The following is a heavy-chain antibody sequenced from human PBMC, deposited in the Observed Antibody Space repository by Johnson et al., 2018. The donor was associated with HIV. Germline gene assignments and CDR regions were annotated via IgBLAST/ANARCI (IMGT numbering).Heavy chain of an antibody. J-gene: IGHJ3*02. CDR2: ISYDGSNK. CDR3: ARELGYSSSNDAFDI. CDR1: GFIFSSYG. V-gene: IGHV3-30*03. Sequence: QEKLVESGGGLVKPGGSLRLSCAASGFIFSSYGMHWVRQAPGKGLEWLAVISYDGSNKYYADSVKGRFTISRDNSKNTLYLQMNSLRAEDTAVYYCARELGYSSSNDAFDIWGQGTMVTVSS. D-gene: IGHD6-13*01.